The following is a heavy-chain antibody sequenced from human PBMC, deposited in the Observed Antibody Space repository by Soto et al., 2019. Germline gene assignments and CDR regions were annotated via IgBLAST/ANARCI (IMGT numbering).Heavy chain of an antibody. J-gene: IGHJ3*02. CDR3: ARNLSVWGSATSGDAFDI. D-gene: IGHD3-16*01. CDR1: GFTFSSYG. V-gene: IGHV3-33*01. Sequence: QVQLVESGGGVVQPGRSLRLSCAASGFTFSSYGMHWVRQAPGKGMEWVAVIWYDGSNKYYADSVKGRFTISRDNSKNTXXLQMNSLRAEDTAVYYCARNLSVWGSATSGDAFDIWGQGTMVTVSS. CDR2: IWYDGSNK.